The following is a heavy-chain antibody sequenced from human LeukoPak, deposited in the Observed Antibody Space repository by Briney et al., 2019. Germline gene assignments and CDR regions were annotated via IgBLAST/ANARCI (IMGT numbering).Heavy chain of an antibody. V-gene: IGHV3-23*01. D-gene: IGHD1-26*01. CDR3: GKMGQATRIDY. CDR2: VSGSGSTT. Sequence: GGSLRLSCAASGFTCRNYGMSWIRQAPGKGLEWVAGVSGSGSTTYYADSVKGRFVGSRDNSQTTLYLEMKSLRAEDTAIYYCGKMGQATRIDYWGQGILVTVSS. J-gene: IGHJ4*02. CDR1: GFTCRNYG.